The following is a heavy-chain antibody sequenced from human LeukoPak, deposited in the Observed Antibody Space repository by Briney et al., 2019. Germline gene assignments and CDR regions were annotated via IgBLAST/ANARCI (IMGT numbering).Heavy chain of an antibody. CDR2: MSSSGSTI. CDR1: GFTFSDYY. CDR3: ARSILPAANAIDY. Sequence: GGSLRLSCAASGFTFSDYYMNWLRQAPGKGLEGISYMSSSGSTISYADSVTGRFTFSRDNAKNSLYLQMNSLRAEDTAVYYCARSILPAANAIDYWGQGTLLTVSS. J-gene: IGHJ4*02. D-gene: IGHD2-2*01. V-gene: IGHV3-11*04.